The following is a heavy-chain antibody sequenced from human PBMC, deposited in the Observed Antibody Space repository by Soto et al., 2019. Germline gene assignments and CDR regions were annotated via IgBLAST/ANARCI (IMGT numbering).Heavy chain of an antibody. CDR3: ARDIGFDYVN. V-gene: IGHV3-7*01. Sequence: GGSLRLSCAVSGFNVMSYWMSWVRQAPGKGLEWVASIKEVGSEIYYLHSVRGRFSISRDSAGNALHLTMNYLSAEDTGLYFCARDIGFDYVNWGQGTLVTVSS. D-gene: IGHD3-16*01. J-gene: IGHJ4*02. CDR1: GFNVMSYW. CDR2: IKEVGSEI.